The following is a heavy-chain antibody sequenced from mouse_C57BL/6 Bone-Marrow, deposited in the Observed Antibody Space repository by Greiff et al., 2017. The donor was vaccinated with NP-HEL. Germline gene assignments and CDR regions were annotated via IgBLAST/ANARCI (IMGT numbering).Heavy chain of an antibody. J-gene: IGHJ1*03. V-gene: IGHV10-1*01. CDR2: IRSKSNNYAT. CDR1: GFSFNTYA. Sequence: EVQGVESGGGLVQPKGSLKLSCAASGFSFNTYAMNWVRQAPGKGLEWVARIRSKSNNYATYYADSVKDRFTISRDDSESMLYLQMNNLKTEDTAMYYCVRGDDGYPHWYFDVWGTGTTVTVSS. CDR3: VRGDDGYPHWYFDV. D-gene: IGHD2-3*01.